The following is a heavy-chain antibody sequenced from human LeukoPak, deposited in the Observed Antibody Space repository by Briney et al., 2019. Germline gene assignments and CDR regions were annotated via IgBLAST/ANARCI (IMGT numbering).Heavy chain of an antibody. D-gene: IGHD3-22*01. Sequence: GESLKISCKVSGYSFTSYWISWVRQMPAKGLEWMGRIDPGDSYVKYSPSFQGHVTISADESTSTAYLHWTSLEASDTAMYYCARHVDPVVVTSSFDSWGQGTLVTVSS. CDR3: ARHVDPVVVTSSFDS. V-gene: IGHV5-10-1*01. CDR1: GYSFTSYW. CDR2: IDPGDSYV. J-gene: IGHJ4*02.